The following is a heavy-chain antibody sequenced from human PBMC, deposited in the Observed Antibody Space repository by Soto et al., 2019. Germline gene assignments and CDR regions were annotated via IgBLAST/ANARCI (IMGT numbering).Heavy chain of an antibody. J-gene: IGHJ4*02. D-gene: IGHD1-26*01. V-gene: IGHV3-21*01. Sequence: GGSLRLSCAASGFTFSSYSMNWVRQAPGKGLEWVSSISSSSSYIYYADSVKGRFTISRDNAKNSLYLQMNSLRAEDTAVYYCASKGPGIVGATDYWGQGTLVTVYS. CDR3: ASKGPGIVGATDY. CDR2: ISSSSSYI. CDR1: GFTFSSYS.